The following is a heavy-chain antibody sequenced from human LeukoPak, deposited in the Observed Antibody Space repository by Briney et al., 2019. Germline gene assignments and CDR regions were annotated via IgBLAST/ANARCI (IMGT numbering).Heavy chain of an antibody. J-gene: IGHJ6*03. Sequence: PSETLSLTCAVYGGSFSGYYWSWIRQPPGKGLEWIGEINHSGSTNYDPSLKSRVTISVDTSKNQFSLKLSSVTAADTAVYYCARLGSGPTPIYYYYMDVWGKGTTVTVSS. CDR3: ARLGSGPTPIYYYYMDV. CDR2: INHSGST. D-gene: IGHD6-19*01. CDR1: GGSFSGYY. V-gene: IGHV4-34*01.